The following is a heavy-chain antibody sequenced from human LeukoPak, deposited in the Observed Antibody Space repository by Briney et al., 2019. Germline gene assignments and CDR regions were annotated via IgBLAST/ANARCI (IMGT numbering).Heavy chain of an antibody. CDR1: GGSIINYY. V-gene: IGHV4-4*07. J-gene: IGHJ6*03. CDR3: ARLKYYDSTGYSPGYYMDV. CDR2: IYVTGST. D-gene: IGHD3-22*01. Sequence: SETLSLTPTVPGGSIINYYWSWIRQPAGTGLERVGRIYVTGSTIYNPSIQSRLSMSVHTSKNQFSLRLTSVTAADTAVYYCARLKYYDSTGYSPGYYMDVWGKGITVTVSS.